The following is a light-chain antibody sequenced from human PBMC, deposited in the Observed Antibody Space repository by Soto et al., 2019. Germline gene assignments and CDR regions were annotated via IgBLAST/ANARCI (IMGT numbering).Light chain of an antibody. CDR3: SSFASSTTWV. J-gene: IGLJ3*02. V-gene: IGLV2-8*01. Sequence: QSALTQPPSASGSPGPSVTISCTGTSSDVGAYNYVSWYQQHAGKAPKLVIYEVTKRPSGVPDRFSGSKSANTASLTVSGLQAEDEADYYCSSFASSTTWVFGGGTKLTVL. CDR1: SSDVGAYNY. CDR2: EVT.